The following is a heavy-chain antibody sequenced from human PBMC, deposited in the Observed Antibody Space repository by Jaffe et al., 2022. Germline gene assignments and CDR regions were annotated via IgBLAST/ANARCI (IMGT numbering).Heavy chain of an antibody. D-gene: IGHD3-10*01. CDR1: GGSISSYY. J-gene: IGHJ4*02. CDR2: IYYSGST. CDR3: ARDAAQHRDYGSGSYYNGFFDY. V-gene: IGHV4-59*01. Sequence: QVQLQESGPGLVKPSETLSLTCTVSGGSISSYYWSWIRQPPGKGLEWIGYIYYSGSTNYNPSLKSRVTISVDTSKNQFSLKLSSVTAADTAVYYCARDAAQHRDYGSGSYYNGFFDYWGQGTLVTVSS.